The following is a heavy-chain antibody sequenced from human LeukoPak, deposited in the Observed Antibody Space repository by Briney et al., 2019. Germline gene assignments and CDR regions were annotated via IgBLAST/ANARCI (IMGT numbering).Heavy chain of an antibody. V-gene: IGHV1-46*01. CDR1: GYTFTGYS. Sequence: ASVKVSCKASGYTFTGYSIHWVRQAPGQGLEWMGIINPSGGSTSYAQKFQGRVTMTRDMSTSTVYMELSSLRSEDTAVYYCARDLGDILTGYGFGWFDPWGQGTLVTVSS. CDR3: ARDLGDILTGYGFGWFDP. J-gene: IGHJ5*02. CDR2: INPSGGST. D-gene: IGHD3-9*01.